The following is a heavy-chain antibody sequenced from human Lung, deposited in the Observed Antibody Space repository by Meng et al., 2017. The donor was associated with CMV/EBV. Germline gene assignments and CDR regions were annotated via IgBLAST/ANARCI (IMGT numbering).Heavy chain of an antibody. CDR2: INPNSGGT. D-gene: IGHD6-13*01. V-gene: IGHV1-2*02. CDR3: ARRHSATWYSFAY. Sequence: CKASGYPCTGYYIHWVRQAPGQGLEWMGWINPNSGGTNDTQKFQDKVTMSRDTSISTAYMVLTRLRSDDTAVYYCARRHSATWYSFAYWGQGTLVTVSS. J-gene: IGHJ4*02. CDR1: GYPCTGYY.